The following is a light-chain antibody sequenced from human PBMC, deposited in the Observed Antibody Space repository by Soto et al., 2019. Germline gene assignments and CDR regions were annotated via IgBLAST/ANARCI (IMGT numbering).Light chain of an antibody. J-gene: IGKJ4*01. CDR2: DAS. Sequence: EIVLTQSPGTLSLSPGERATLSGRSSQSVRSNYLAWYQQNPGQAPRLLIFDASNRATGITARFSGSGSGTDFTITISSLEPEDFAVYYCQQHSNWPLTFGGGTQVDIK. V-gene: IGKV3-11*01. CDR1: QSVRSNY. CDR3: QQHSNWPLT.